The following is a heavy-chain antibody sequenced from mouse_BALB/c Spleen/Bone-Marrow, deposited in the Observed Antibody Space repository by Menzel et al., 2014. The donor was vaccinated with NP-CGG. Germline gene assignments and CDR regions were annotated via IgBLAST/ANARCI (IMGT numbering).Heavy chain of an antibody. CDR3: TTLARNNFDY. D-gene: IGHD3-1*01. Sequence: EVQLQQSGTVLARPGAAVKMSCKASGYTFSNYWMHCVKQRPGQGLEWIGTIYPGNSDTTYNQNFKGKAKLTAVTSTSTAYMELSSLTNEDSAVYYCTTLARNNFDYWGQGTTLTVSS. CDR1: GYTFSNYW. CDR2: IYPGNSDT. V-gene: IGHV1-5*01. J-gene: IGHJ2*01.